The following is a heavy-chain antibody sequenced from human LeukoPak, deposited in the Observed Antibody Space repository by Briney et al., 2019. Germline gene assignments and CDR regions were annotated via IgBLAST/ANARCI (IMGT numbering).Heavy chain of an antibody. Sequence: SETLSLTCTVSGGSINSGDYYWSWIRQPPGKGLEWIGYIYYSGSTYYNPSLKSRVTISVDTSKNQFSLKLSSVTAADTAVYYCARGRLDYYGSGSYYNPPYWFDPWGQGTLVTVSS. D-gene: IGHD3-10*01. V-gene: IGHV4-30-4*01. CDR2: IYYSGST. CDR1: GGSINSGDYY. J-gene: IGHJ5*02. CDR3: ARGRLDYYGSGSYYNPPYWFDP.